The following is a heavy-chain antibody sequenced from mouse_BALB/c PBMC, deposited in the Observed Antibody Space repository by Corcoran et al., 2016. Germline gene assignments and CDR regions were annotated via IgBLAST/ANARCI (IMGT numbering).Heavy chain of an antibody. CDR2: INPRSGGT. CDR3: ARWSIATFDF. D-gene: IGHD1-1*01. Sequence: EVLLQQSGPVLVKPGASVKIPCKASGYTFTDYNMDWVRQSHGKSLEWIGDINPRSGGTIYNQTFKGKATLTVDKSSSTAYMELRSLTSEDTAVYACARWSIATFDFWGKGTTVTVSS. J-gene: IGHJ2*01. V-gene: IGHV1-18*01. CDR1: GYTFTDYN.